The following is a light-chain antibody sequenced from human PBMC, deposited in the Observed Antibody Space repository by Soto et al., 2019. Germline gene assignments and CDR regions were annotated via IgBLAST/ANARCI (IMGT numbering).Light chain of an antibody. CDR2: DVT. Sequence: QSVGSEPRWVSVSPWQAVTIFCTGTSSDVGGYNYVSWYQHYPGKAPKVMIDDVTKRPSGVPDRFSGSKSGNTASLTISGLQAEDEADYYCCSYTRFYSYVFGTGTKV. CDR3: CSYTRFYSYV. V-gene: IGLV2-11*01. CDR1: SSDVGGYNY. J-gene: IGLJ1*01.